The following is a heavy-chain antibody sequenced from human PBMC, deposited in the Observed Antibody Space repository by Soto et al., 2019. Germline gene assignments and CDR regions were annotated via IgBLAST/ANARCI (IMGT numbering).Heavy chain of an antibody. Sequence: QVQLVESGGGVVQPGRSLRLSCAASGFTFSSYGIHWVRQAPGKGLEWVAVIWYDGGNKYYADSVKGRFTISRDNYKNTLYLQMNSLTAEDTALYYCARSTFCSGGRCYSVYFDYWGQGTLVTVSS. D-gene: IGHD2-15*01. CDR1: GFTFSSYG. CDR3: ARSTFCSGGRCYSVYFDY. V-gene: IGHV3-33*01. J-gene: IGHJ4*02. CDR2: IWYDGGNK.